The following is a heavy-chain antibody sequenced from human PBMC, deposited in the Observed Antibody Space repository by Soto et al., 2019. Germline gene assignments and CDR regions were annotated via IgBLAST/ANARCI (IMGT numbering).Heavy chain of an antibody. CDR1: GFTFSSYS. V-gene: IGHV3-21*01. D-gene: IGHD1-26*01. Sequence: EVQLVESGGGLVKPGGSLRLSCAASGFTFSSYSMNWVRQAPGKGLEWVSSISSSSSYIYYSDSVKGRFPISRDNAKNSLYLQMNSLRAEDTSVYYCARVGARPDAFGIWGQGTMVTVSS. CDR3: ARVGARPDAFGI. CDR2: ISSSSSYI. J-gene: IGHJ3*02.